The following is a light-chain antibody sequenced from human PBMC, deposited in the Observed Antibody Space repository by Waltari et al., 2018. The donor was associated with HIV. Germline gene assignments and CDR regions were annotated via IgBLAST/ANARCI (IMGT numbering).Light chain of an antibody. CDR1: TGSVSRNHY. J-gene: IGLJ3*02. Sequence: QVVVTQEPSLSVSPGGTVTVTCASVTGSVSRNHYTHWIQLKPGQAPRTLIYETEKRHPWTAGRFAGSLIGGRAALMLAGPLTDDEADYYCLLSYSGVRVFGGGTRLTV. V-gene: IGLV7-46*01. CDR3: LLSYSGVRV. CDR2: ETE.